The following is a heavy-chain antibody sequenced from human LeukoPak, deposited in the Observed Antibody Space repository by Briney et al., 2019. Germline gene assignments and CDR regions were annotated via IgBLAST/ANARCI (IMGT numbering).Heavy chain of an antibody. Sequence: SETLSLTCAVYGASFSGYYWSWIRQPPGKGLEWIGEINHSGSTNYNPSLKSRVTISVDTSKNQFSLKLSSVTAADTAVYYCATSVVTAFYDYWGQGTLVTVSS. D-gene: IGHD2-15*01. CDR1: GASFSGYY. V-gene: IGHV4-34*01. CDR2: INHSGST. J-gene: IGHJ4*02. CDR3: ATSVVTAFYDY.